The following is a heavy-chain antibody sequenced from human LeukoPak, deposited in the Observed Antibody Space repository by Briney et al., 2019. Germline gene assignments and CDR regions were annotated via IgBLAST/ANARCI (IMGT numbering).Heavy chain of an antibody. J-gene: IGHJ4*02. V-gene: IGHV3-23*01. CDR1: GFTFRSNA. CDR2: ISGSGHRT. CDR3: AKFRRSGYYYNY. Sequence: PGQSLRLSCVASGFTFRSNAMNWVRQAPGKGLEWVSGISGSGHRTYYADSVKGRLTISRDNSKATLYLQMNSLRAEDTAVYYCAKFRRSGYYYNYWGQGTLVTVSS. D-gene: IGHD3-22*01.